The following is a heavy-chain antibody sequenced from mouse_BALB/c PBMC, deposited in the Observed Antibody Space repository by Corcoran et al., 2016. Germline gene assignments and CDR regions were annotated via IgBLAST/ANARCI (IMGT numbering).Heavy chain of an antibody. Sequence: EVQLQQSGPGLVKPGASVKISCKASGYSFTGYYMHWVKQSHVKSLEWIGRINPYNGATSYNQNFKDKASLTVDKSSSTAYMELHSLTSEDSAVYYCARDYDYWYFDVWGAGTTVTVSS. CDR1: GYSFTGYY. D-gene: IGHD2-4*01. J-gene: IGHJ1*01. V-gene: IGHV1-26*01. CDR3: ARDYDYWYFDV. CDR2: INPYNGAT.